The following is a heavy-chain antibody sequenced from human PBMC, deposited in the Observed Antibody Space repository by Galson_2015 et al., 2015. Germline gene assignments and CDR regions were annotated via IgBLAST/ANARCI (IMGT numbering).Heavy chain of an antibody. CDR3: ARDREDLGRASDI. V-gene: IGHV1-69*04. CDR1: GGTFSSYT. D-gene: IGHD2-15*01. J-gene: IGHJ3*02. CDR2: IIPILGIA. Sequence: SVKVSCKASGGTFSSYTISWVRQAPGQGLEWMGRIIPILGIANYAQKFQGRVTITADKSTSTAYMELSSLRSEDTAVYYCARDREDLGRASDIWGQGTMVTVSS.